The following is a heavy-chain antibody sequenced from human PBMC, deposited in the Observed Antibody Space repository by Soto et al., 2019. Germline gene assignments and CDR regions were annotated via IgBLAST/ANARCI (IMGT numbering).Heavy chain of an antibody. CDR3: ARSPYSSSWSFDY. J-gene: IGHJ4*02. Sequence: EVQLVESGGGLVQPGGSLQLSCVASGFTFDIHWMHWVRQIPGRGLAWVSRIYGDERTTDYADSVKGRFTISRDNAKNTLYLQMNSLRVEDTAVYYCARSPYSSSWSFDYWGQGMLVTVS. D-gene: IGHD6-13*01. CDR1: GFTFDIHW. CDR2: IYGDERTT. V-gene: IGHV3-74*01.